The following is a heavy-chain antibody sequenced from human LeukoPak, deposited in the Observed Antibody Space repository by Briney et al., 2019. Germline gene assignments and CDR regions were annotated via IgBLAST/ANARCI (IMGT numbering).Heavy chain of an antibody. CDR3: ARSPGITMIVVVIIPFDY. V-gene: IGHV1-18*01. CDR1: GYTFTSYV. Sequence: ASVKVSCKASGYTFTSYVISWVRQAPGQGLEWMGWISAYNGNTNYAQKLHGRVTMTTDTSTSTAYMELRSLRSDDTAVYYCARSPGITMIVVVIIPFDYWGQGTLVTVSS. D-gene: IGHD3-22*01. CDR2: ISAYNGNT. J-gene: IGHJ4*02.